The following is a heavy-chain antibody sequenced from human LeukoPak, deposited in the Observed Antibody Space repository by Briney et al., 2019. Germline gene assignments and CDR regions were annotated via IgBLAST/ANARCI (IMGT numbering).Heavy chain of an antibody. D-gene: IGHD3-10*01. V-gene: IGHV3-30*18. Sequence: PGRSLRLSCAASGFTFSDYGMHWVRQAPGKGLEWVAIISYDGSDKYYADSVKGRFTISRDNSKNTLYLLMNSLRAEDTAVYYCAKGHYGSGSPDYFDYWGQGTLVTVSS. CDR1: GFTFSDYG. J-gene: IGHJ4*02. CDR2: ISYDGSDK. CDR3: AKGHYGSGSPDYFDY.